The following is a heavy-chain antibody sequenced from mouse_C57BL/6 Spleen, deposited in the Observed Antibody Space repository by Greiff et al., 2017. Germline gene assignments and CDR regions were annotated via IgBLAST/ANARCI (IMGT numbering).Heavy chain of an antibody. V-gene: IGHV7-3*01. CDR3: ARSYDYDGDYFDY. CDR1: GFTFTDYY. Sequence: EVHLVESGGGLVQPGGSLSLSCAASGFTFTDYYMSWVRQPPGKALEWLGFIRNKANGYTAECSASVKGRFTISRDNSQSILYLQMNALRAGDSATYYCARSYDYDGDYFDYWGQGTTLTVSS. CDR2: IRNKANGYTA. J-gene: IGHJ2*01. D-gene: IGHD2-4*01.